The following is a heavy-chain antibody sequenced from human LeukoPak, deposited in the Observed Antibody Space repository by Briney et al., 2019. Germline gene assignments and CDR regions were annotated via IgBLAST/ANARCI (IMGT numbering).Heavy chain of an antibody. CDR3: ARDKDSGWYGESGY. V-gene: IGHV1-18*01. J-gene: IGHJ4*02. CDR1: GYTFTSYG. Sequence: ASVKVSCKASGYTFTSYGISWVRQAPGQGLEWMGWISAYNGNTNYAQKLQGRVTMTTDTSTSTAYMELRSLRSDDTAVYYCARDKDSGWYGESGYWGQGTLVTVSS. CDR2: ISAYNGNT. D-gene: IGHD6-19*01.